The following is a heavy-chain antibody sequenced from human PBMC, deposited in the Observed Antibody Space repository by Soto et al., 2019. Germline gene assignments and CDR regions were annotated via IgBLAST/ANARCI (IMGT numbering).Heavy chain of an antibody. V-gene: IGHV1-18*01. CDR2: SSAYNGNT. CDR1: GYTFTSYG. D-gene: IGHD6-13*01. J-gene: IGHJ4*02. Sequence: QVQLVQSGAEVKKPGASVKVSCKASGYTFTSYGITWVRQAPGRGLEWLGWSSAYNGNTDYAQKVQDRVTMTTDRSTSTAYMELRSLRSDDTAVYYCARADVLEDTSRVWLDFWGQGTLVTVSS. CDR3: ARADVLEDTSRVWLDF.